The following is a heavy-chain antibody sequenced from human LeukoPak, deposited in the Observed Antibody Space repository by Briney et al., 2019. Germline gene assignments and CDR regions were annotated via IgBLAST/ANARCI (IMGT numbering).Heavy chain of an antibody. CDR2: ISPTGSTT. V-gene: IGHV3-74*01. J-gene: IGHJ6*02. Sequence: GGSLRLSCTASGFSFSGHWMHWARQLPGKGLVWVSRISPTGSTTSYADSVKGRFTISRDNSKNTLYLQMNSLRAEDTAVYYCASQGGLLWFGELSGGMDVWGQGTTVTVSS. CDR3: ASQGGLLWFGELSGGMDV. CDR1: GFSFSGHW. D-gene: IGHD3-10*01.